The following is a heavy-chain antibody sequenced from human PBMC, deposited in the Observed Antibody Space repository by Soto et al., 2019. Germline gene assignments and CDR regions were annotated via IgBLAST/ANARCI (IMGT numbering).Heavy chain of an antibody. D-gene: IGHD5-18*01. CDR3: ARSPIRGYSYGYFDY. V-gene: IGHV4-31*03. J-gene: IGHJ4*02. Sequence: QVQLQESGPGLVKPSQTLSLTCTVSGGSISSGGYYWSWIRQHPGKGLEWIGYIYYSGSTYYNPSLKSRVTITVDTSKNQFSLKLSSVTAADTAVYYCARSPIRGYSYGYFDYWGQGTLVTVSS. CDR1: GGSISSGGYY. CDR2: IYYSGST.